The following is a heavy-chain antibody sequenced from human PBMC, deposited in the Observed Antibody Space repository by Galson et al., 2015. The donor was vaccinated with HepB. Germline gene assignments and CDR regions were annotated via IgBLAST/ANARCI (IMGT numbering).Heavy chain of an antibody. J-gene: IGHJ4*02. CDR3: ARDDFDWLFYFDY. CDR2: ISYDGSNK. V-gene: IGHV3-30*04. Sequence: SLRLSCAASGFTFSSYAMHWVRQAPGKGLEWVAVISYDGSNKYYADSVKGRFTISRDNSKNTLYLQMNGLRAEDTAVYYCARDDFDWLFYFDYWGQGTLVTVSS. CDR1: GFTFSSYA. D-gene: IGHD3-9*01.